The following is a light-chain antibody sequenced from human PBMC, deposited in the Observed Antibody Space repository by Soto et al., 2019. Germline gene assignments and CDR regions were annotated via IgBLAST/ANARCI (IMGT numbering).Light chain of an antibody. CDR1: SSDVGSYNR. CDR2: EVN. J-gene: IGLJ1*01. V-gene: IGLV2-18*01. CDR3: SLYISGSTYV. Sequence: QSVLTQPPSVSGSPGQSVTISCTGTSSDVGSYNRLSWYQQPPGTAPKRIMYEVNTRPSGVPDRFSGSKSGSTASLTISGLQAEDEADYYYSLYISGSTYVFGTGTKVTVL.